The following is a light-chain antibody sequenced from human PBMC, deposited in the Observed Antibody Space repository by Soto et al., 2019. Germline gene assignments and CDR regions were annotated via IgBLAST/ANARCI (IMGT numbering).Light chain of an antibody. J-gene: IGKJ5*01. CDR3: QQRSNWPAT. CDR1: QSVSSS. V-gene: IGKV3-11*01. Sequence: EIVLTQSPATLSLSPGERATLSCRASQSVSSSLAWYQQKPGQAPRLLIYDASNRATGIPARFSGSGSGTDFTLTIIILEPEEFAVYYCQQRSNWPATFGQGTRLEIK. CDR2: DAS.